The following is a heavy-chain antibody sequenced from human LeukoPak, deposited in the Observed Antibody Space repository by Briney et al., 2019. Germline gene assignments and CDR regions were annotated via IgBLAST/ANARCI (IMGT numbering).Heavy chain of an antibody. Sequence: GGSLRLSCAASGFTFSSYAMHWVRQAPGKGLEWVAVISYDGSNKYYADSVKGRFTISRDNSKNTLYLQMNSLRAEDTAVYYCARGPSIAVAGTPAYWGQGTLVTVSS. J-gene: IGHJ4*02. D-gene: IGHD6-19*01. CDR2: ISYDGSNK. CDR1: GFTFSSYA. V-gene: IGHV3-30-3*01. CDR3: ARGPSIAVAGTPAY.